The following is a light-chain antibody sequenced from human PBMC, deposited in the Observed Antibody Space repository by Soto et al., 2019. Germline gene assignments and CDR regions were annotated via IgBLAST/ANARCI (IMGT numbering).Light chain of an antibody. CDR1: QSVSSN. V-gene: IGKV3-15*01. CDR3: QQYNNWTRT. J-gene: IGKJ1*01. CDR2: GTS. Sequence: EIVMTQSPATLSVSPGERATLSCRASQSVSSNLSWYQQKPGQAPRLLIYGTSTRATGVPARFSGSGSGTEFTLTISSLQSEDVAVYYCQQYNNWTRTFGEGTRV.